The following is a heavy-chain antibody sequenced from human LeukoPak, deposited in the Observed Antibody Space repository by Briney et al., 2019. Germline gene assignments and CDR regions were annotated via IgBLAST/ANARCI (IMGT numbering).Heavy chain of an antibody. CDR2: IGNTGRTI. J-gene: IGHJ4*02. V-gene: IGHV3-48*03. Sequence: PGGSLRLSCAASGFRFSSYEMNWVRQAPGRGLEWVSYIGNTGRTIYYVDSVKGRFTVSRGNAKNSLYLQMNSLRAEDTAIYYCVRGARYFFDYWGQGPLVTVSS. CDR1: GFRFSSYE. CDR3: VRGARYFFDY.